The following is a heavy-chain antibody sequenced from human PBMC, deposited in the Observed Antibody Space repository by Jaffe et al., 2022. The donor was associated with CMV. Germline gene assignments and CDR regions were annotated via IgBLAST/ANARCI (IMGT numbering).Heavy chain of an antibody. J-gene: IGHJ4*02. D-gene: IGHD3-3*01. CDR2: ISGSGAGT. CDR3: ARCPVLEFGAEFDY. V-gene: IGHV3-23*01. Sequence: EVQLLESGGGLIQPGETLRLSCAGSGFTFADYAMSWVRQAPGKGLEWVAVISGSGAGTYYADSVKGRFTVSRDNSKDTLYLQMNVLSTDDTAVYYCARCPVLEFGAEFDYWGQGTLVTV. CDR1: GFTFADYA.